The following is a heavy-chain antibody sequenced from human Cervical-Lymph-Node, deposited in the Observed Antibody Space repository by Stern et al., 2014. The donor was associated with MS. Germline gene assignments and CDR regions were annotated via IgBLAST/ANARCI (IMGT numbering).Heavy chain of an antibody. CDR1: GGSISTSGYY. CDR2: INKRGST. J-gene: IGHJ4*02. Sequence: QVQLQESGPGLVKPSETLSLTCTVSGGSISTSGYYWAWIRQPPGKGLEWMGPINKRGSTYYNPSLKSRLSISGDTSNNQFSLRVTSVTAADSAVYYCARTSGIRYYFDYWGQGTLVTVSS. V-gene: IGHV4-39*01. D-gene: IGHD3-10*01. CDR3: ARTSGIRYYFDY.